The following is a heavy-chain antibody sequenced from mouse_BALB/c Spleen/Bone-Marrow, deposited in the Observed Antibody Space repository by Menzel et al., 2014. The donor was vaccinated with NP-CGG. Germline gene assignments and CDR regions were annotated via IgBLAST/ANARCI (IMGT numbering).Heavy chain of an antibody. CDR1: GYTFTSYY. Sequence: VQLQQSGAELVKPGASVKLSCKASGYTFTSYYMYWVKQRPGQGLEWIGGINPNNGNTNFSETFKSKATLTVDNSSSTAYMQLSSLTSEDSAVYYCSFLDYWGQATSPTVSS. V-gene: IGHV1S81*02. J-gene: IGHJ2*02. CDR3: SFLDY. CDR2: INPNNGNT.